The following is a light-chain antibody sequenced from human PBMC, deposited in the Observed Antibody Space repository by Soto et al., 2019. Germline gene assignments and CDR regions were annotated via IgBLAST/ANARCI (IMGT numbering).Light chain of an antibody. Sequence: SVLTQPPSVSAAPGQKVTISCSGRSSNIRGNSVSWYQQLPGTAPKLLIYDDNKRPSGIPDRFSGSKSGTSATLGITGFQTGDEADYYCGSWDSSLSAYVFGTGTKVTVL. CDR2: DDN. V-gene: IGLV1-51*01. CDR3: GSWDSSLSAYV. CDR1: SSNIRGNS. J-gene: IGLJ1*01.